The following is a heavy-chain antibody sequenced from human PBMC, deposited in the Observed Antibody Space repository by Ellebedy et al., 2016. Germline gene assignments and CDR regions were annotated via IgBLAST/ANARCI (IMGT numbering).Heavy chain of an antibody. D-gene: IGHD4-17*01. CDR2: IYYSGST. CDR3: ARDGIDDYGDYSDY. Sequence: SETLSLTCTVSGGSVSSGSYYWSWIRQPPGKGLEWIGYIYYSGSTNYNPSLKSRVTISVDTSKNQFSLKLSSVTAADTAVYYCARDGIDDYGDYSDYWGQGTLVTVSS. V-gene: IGHV4-61*01. CDR1: GGSVSSGSYY. J-gene: IGHJ4*02.